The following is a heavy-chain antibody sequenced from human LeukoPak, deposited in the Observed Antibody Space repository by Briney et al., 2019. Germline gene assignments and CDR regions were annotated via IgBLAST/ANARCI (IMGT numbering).Heavy chain of an antibody. D-gene: IGHD6-19*01. V-gene: IGHV1-24*01. CDR3: ATHEPFQWLVRGSSGFDY. Sequence: GASVKVSCKVSGYTLTELSMHWVRQAPGKGLEWMGGFDPEDGETIYAQKFQGRVTMTEDTSTDTAYMELSSLRSEDTAVYYCATHEPFQWLVRGSSGFDYWGQGTLVTVSS. CDR2: FDPEDGET. J-gene: IGHJ4*02. CDR1: GYTLTELS.